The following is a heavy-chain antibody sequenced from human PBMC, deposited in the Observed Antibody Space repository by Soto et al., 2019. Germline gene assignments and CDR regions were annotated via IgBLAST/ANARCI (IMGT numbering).Heavy chain of an antibody. CDR1: GGSISSYY. D-gene: IGHD5-12*01. V-gene: IGHV4-59*01. Sequence: SETLSLTCTVSGGSISSYYWSWIRKPPGKGLEWIGYIYYSGSTNYNPSLKSRVTISVDTSKNQFSLKLSSVTAADTAVYYCARESIVATGAFGIWGQGTMVTVSS. CDR2: IYYSGST. CDR3: ARESIVATGAFGI. J-gene: IGHJ3*02.